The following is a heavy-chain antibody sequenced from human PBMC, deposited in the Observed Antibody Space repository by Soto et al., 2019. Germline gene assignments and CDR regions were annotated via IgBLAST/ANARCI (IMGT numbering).Heavy chain of an antibody. CDR2: ISHSGTT. J-gene: IGHJ5*02. V-gene: IGHV4-38-2*01. CDR1: GYSISSGYY. CDR3: ARASGGNSGWGHWSDP. D-gene: IGHD2-21*02. Sequence: LSLTCAVSGYSISSGYYWGWIRQPPGRGLEWIGSISHSGTTYYNPSLRSRVTISIDTSNNQFSLKLSSVTAADTAVCYCARASGGNSGWGHWSDPWGQGTLVTVSS.